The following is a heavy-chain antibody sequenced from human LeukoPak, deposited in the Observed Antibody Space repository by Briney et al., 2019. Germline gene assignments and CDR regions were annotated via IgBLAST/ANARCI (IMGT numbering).Heavy chain of an antibody. CDR3: AREVGGYYDILTGSRYGAFDI. Sequence: SETLSLTCTVFGGSISSYYWSWIRQPPGKGLEWIGYIYYSGSTNYNPSLKSRVTISVDTSKNQFSLKLSSVTAADTAVYYCAREVGGYYDILTGSRYGAFDIWGQGTMVTVSS. CDR2: IYYSGST. CDR1: GGSISSYY. D-gene: IGHD3-9*01. V-gene: IGHV4-59*12. J-gene: IGHJ3*02.